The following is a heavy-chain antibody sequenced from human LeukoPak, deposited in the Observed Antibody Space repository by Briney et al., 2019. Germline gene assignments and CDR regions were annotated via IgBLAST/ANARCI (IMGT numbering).Heavy chain of an antibody. D-gene: IGHD6-13*01. J-gene: IGHJ4*02. CDR1: GFTVSSNY. Sequence: GSLRLSCAASGFTVSSNYMSWVRQPPGKGLEWIGEINHSGSTNYNPSLKSRVTISVDTSKNQFSLKLSSVTAADTAVYYCARGDYSSSWYLTFDYWGQGTLVTVSS. CDR2: INHSGST. CDR3: ARGDYSSSWYLTFDY. V-gene: IGHV4-34*01.